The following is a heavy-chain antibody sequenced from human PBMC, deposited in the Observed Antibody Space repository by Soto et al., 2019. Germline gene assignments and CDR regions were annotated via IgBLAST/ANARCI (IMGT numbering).Heavy chain of an antibody. D-gene: IGHD1-1*01. Sequence: GGSLRLSCAASGFTFSSYGMHWVRQASGKGLEWVAVISYDGSNKYYADSVKGRFTISRDNSKNTLYLQMNSLRAEDTAVYYCAYRPGTGVRGSFDYWGQGTLVTVSS. CDR2: ISYDGSNK. V-gene: IGHV3-30*03. J-gene: IGHJ4*02. CDR1: GFTFSSYG. CDR3: AYRPGTGVRGSFDY.